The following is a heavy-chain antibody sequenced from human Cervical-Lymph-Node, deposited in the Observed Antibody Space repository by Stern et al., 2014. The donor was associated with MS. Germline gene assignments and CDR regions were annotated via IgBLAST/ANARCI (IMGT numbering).Heavy chain of an antibody. V-gene: IGHV3-7*01. J-gene: IGHJ5*02. CDR2: IKTDGSEK. CDR3: ARTFRELGT. D-gene: IGHD1-7*01. Sequence: VQLVQSGGGLVQPGESLRLSCAVSGFTFSNYWMTWVRQAPGKGLEWVASIKTDGSEKSYAASVKGRFTISRDIAKPTPYLQQNSLRAEDSAVYYCARTFRELGTWGQGTLVTVSS. CDR1: GFTFSNYW.